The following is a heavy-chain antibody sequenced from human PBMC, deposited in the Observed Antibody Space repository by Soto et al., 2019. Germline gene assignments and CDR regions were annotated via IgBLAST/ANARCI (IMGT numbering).Heavy chain of an antibody. J-gene: IGHJ4*02. Sequence: QVQLVQXXXEVKKPGSSVKVSCKASGGTFSSYAISWVRQAPGQGLEWMGGVILMFGTANYAQKFQDRVTITADASTNTAYMELTSLRSEDTAVYYCASGYSYGYNFWGQGSLLTVSS. V-gene: IGHV1-69*01. CDR1: GGTFSSYA. D-gene: IGHD5-18*01. CDR3: ASGYSYGYNF. CDR2: VILMFGTA.